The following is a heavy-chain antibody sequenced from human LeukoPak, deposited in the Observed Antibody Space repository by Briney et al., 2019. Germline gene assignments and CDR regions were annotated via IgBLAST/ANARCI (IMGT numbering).Heavy chain of an antibody. V-gene: IGHV4-34*01. CDR3: ARLPQYYYHYMDV. CDR1: GGSFSGYY. Sequence: SETLSLTCAVYGGSFSGYYWSWIRQPPGKGLEWIGSIYYGGSTYYNPSLKSRVTILVDVDTSKNQFSLKLSSVTAADTAFYYCARLPQYYYHYMDVWGKGTTVTISS. CDR2: IYYGGST. J-gene: IGHJ6*03.